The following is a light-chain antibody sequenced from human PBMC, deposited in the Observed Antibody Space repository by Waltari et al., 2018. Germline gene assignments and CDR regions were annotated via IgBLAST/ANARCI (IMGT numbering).Light chain of an antibody. CDR1: SSDVAGYNY. CDR3: SSYTSSST. CDR2: DVS. J-gene: IGLJ1*01. Sequence: QSALTQPASVSGSPGQSITISCTGTSSDVAGYNYVSWYQQHPGKAPKLMIYDVSNRPSGVSNRFSGSKSGNTASLTISGLQAEDEADYYCSSYTSSSTFGTGTKVTVL. V-gene: IGLV2-14*01.